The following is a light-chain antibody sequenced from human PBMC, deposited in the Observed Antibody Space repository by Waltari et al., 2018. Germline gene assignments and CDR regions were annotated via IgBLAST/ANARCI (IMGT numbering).Light chain of an antibody. CDR1: QSVSSSY. J-gene: IGKJ3*01. V-gene: IGKV3-20*01. Sequence: EIVLTQSPGTLSLSPGDRATLSCRASQSVSSSYLAWYQQKPGQAPRLLIYGASSRATGIPDRFSGSGSGTDFTLTISRLEPEDFAVYYCQQYGSWFTFGPGTKVDIK. CDR3: QQYGSWFT. CDR2: GAS.